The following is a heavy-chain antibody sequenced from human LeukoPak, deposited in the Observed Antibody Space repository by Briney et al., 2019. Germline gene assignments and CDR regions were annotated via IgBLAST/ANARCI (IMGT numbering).Heavy chain of an antibody. Sequence: GGSLRLSCAASGFTFSSYAMHWVRQAPGKGLEWVAVISYDGSNKYYADSVKGRFTISRDNAKNSLFLQMSSLRVDDTAIYYCARAGELRYMDVWGKGTAVTVSS. CDR3: ARAGELRYMDV. CDR2: ISYDGSNK. J-gene: IGHJ6*03. V-gene: IGHV3-30*04. D-gene: IGHD3-16*01. CDR1: GFTFSSYA.